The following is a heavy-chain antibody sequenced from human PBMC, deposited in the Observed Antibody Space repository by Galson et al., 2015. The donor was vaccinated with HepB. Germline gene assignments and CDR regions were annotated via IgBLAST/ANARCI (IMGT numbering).Heavy chain of an antibody. J-gene: IGHJ6*03. CDR2: IRDKGKSYAT. CDR1: GFSFSGSA. D-gene: IGHD1-7*01. CDR3: TRHTPDGGTSLYYSYMDV. Sequence: SLRLSCAASGFSFSGSAMHWVRQASGKGLEWVGRIRDKGKSYATVYAASVQGRFIISRDDSKNTACLQMNSLKTEDSAVYYCTRHTPDGGTSLYYSYMDVWGKGTTVTVSS. V-gene: IGHV3-73*01.